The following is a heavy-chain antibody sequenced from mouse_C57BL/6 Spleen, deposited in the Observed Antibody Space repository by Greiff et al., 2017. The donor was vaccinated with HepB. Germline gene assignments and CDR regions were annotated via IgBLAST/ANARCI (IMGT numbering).Heavy chain of an antibody. V-gene: IGHV2-5*01. CDR1: GFSLTSYG. J-gene: IGHJ4*01. D-gene: IGHD2-4*01. Sequence: VQLQQSGPGLVQPSQSLSITCTVSGFSLTSYGVHWVRQSPGKGLEWLGVIWRGGSTDYNAAFMSRLSITKDNSKSQVFFKMNSRQADDTAIYYCAKGGGYDYDGAMDYWGQGTSVTVSS. CDR2: IWRGGST. CDR3: AKGGGYDYDGAMDY.